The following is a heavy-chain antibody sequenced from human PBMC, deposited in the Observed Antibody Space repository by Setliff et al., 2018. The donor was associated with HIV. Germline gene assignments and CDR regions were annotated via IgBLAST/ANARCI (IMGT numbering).Heavy chain of an antibody. CDR3: ARGDTYYHDSSGYVKSALDCFDI. J-gene: IGHJ3*02. Sequence: SETLSLTCTVSGGSISSSSYYWGWIRQPPGKGLEWIGTIHYSGSTNYNPSLKSRVTISVDTSKNQFSLKLNSVTAADTAVYHCARGDTYYHDSSGYVKSALDCFDIWGQGTMVTVSS. V-gene: IGHV4-39*01. CDR1: GGSISSSSYY. CDR2: IHYSGST. D-gene: IGHD3-22*01.